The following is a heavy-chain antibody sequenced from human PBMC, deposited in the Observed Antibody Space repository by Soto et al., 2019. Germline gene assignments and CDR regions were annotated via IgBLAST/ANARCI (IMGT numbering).Heavy chain of an antibody. D-gene: IGHD6-19*01. CDR2: ISGSGGST. CDR1: GFTFSSYA. V-gene: IGHV3-23*01. Sequence: WGSVRLSCAASGFTFSSYAMSWVRQAPGKGLEWVSAISGSGGSTYYADSVEGRFTISRDNSKNTLYLQMNSLRAEDTAVYYCAKGLGSGWYYPPLPFGYWGQGTLVTVSS. J-gene: IGHJ4*02. CDR3: AKGLGSGWYYPPLPFGY.